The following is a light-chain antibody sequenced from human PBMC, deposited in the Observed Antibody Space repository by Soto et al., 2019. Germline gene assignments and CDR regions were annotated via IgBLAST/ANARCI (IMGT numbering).Light chain of an antibody. CDR1: SSDVGSHNF. V-gene: IGLV2-23*02. CDR2: EVT. Sequence: QSVLTQPASVSGSPGQSITISCTGTSSDVGSHNFVSWYQQRPGKAPKPMIFEVTKRPSGVSSRFSASKSGNTASLTISGVQAEDEADYYCCSYAGTTTWVFGGGTKLTVL. CDR3: CSYAGTTTWV. J-gene: IGLJ2*01.